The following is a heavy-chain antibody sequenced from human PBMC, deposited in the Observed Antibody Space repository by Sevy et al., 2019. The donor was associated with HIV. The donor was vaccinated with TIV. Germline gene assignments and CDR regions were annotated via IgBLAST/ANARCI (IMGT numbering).Heavy chain of an antibody. J-gene: IGHJ4*02. D-gene: IGHD3-10*01. V-gene: IGHV4-38-2*01. Sequence: SETLSLTCAVSGYSISSGYYWGWIRQPPGKGLEWIGSIYHSGSTYYNPSLKSRVTISVDTSKNQFSLKLSSVTAADTAVYYCARANMVRGVITTANSFDYWGQGTLVTVSS. CDR3: ARANMVRGVITTANSFDY. CDR1: GYSISSGYY. CDR2: IYHSGST.